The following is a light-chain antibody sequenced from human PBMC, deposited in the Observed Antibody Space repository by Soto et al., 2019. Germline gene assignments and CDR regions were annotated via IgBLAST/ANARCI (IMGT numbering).Light chain of an antibody. CDR3: QQSDSLPIT. V-gene: IGKV1-12*01. CDR2: SAS. J-gene: IGKJ5*01. Sequence: DIQMTQSPSSVSASVGDRVTITCRASQSVAPWLAWYRQKPGEAPELLIYSASYLQSGAPSRFSGSGSGTDFTLTTSSLQPEDFATYYCQQSDSLPITFGQGTRLEI. CDR1: QSVAPW.